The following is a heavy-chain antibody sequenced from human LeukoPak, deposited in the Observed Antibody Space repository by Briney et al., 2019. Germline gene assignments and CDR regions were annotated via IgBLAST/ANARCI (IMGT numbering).Heavy chain of an antibody. CDR2: IWYDGSNK. CDR1: GFTFSTYG. J-gene: IGHJ4*02. Sequence: PGGSLRLSCAASGFTFSTYGMHWVRQAPGKGLEWVAVIWYDGSNKYYADSVKGRLTISRDNAKNMLYLQMNSLRAEDTAVYYCVRDRDYGDPFYYWGQGSLVTVSS. CDR3: VRDRDYGDPFYY. V-gene: IGHV3-33*01. D-gene: IGHD4-17*01.